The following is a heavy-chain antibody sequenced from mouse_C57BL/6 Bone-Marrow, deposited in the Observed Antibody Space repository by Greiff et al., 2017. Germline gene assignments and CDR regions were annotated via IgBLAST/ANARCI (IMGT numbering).Heavy chain of an antibody. V-gene: IGHV14-4*01. CDR2: LDPEIGDT. CDR1: GFNIKDDY. D-gene: IGHD2-3*01. J-gene: IGHJ2*01. CDR3: SSFDGNYFDF. Sequence: EVQLQQSGAELVRPGASVKLSCTASGFNIKDDYIHWVKQRPEQGLEWIGWLDPEIGDTEYASKFQGKATITSDTSSHTAYLPLSSLTSEDTAVYYCSSFDGNYFDFWGQGTPLTVAS.